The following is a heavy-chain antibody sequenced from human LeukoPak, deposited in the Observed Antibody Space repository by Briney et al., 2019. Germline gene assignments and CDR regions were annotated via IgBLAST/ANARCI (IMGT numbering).Heavy chain of an antibody. D-gene: IGHD2/OR15-2a*01. CDR1: GFPFSSYS. CDR2: ISGSGGST. CDR3: AKVGTVYFPLDF. J-gene: IGHJ4*02. V-gene: IGHV3-23*01. Sequence: GGSLRLSCAASGFPFSSYSMNWVRQAPGKGLEWVSAISGSGGSTYYADSVKGRFTISRDNSKNTLYLQMNSLRAGDTAVYYCAKVGTVYFPLDFWGQGTLVTVSS.